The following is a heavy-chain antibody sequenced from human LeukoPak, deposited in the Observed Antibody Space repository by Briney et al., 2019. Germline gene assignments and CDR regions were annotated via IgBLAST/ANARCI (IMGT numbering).Heavy chain of an antibody. Sequence: PGGSLRLSCLASGFSFSNYGLLWVRQAPGKGLEWVAVISFDGNNKYYADSVKGRFTISRDNSKNTLYLQMNNLRAEDTAVYYCATVPARGVVGPAYFDYWGQGTLVTVSS. J-gene: IGHJ4*02. D-gene: IGHD2-2*01. V-gene: IGHV3-30*03. CDR2: ISFDGNNK. CDR3: ATVPARGVVGPAYFDY. CDR1: GFSFSNYG.